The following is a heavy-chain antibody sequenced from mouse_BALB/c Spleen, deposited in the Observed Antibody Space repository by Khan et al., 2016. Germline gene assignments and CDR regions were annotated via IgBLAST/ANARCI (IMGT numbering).Heavy chain of an antibody. D-gene: IGHD4-1*01. Sequence: LQESGPGLVKPSQSLSLTCSVTGYSITSGYYWNWIRQFPGNKLEWMGYISYDGSNNYNPSLKNRISITRDTSKHQFFLKLNSVTTEDTATYYCASNWEGWYFDVWGAGTTVTVSS. J-gene: IGHJ1*01. CDR2: ISYDGSN. V-gene: IGHV3-6*02. CDR3: ASNWEGWYFDV. CDR1: GYSITSGYY.